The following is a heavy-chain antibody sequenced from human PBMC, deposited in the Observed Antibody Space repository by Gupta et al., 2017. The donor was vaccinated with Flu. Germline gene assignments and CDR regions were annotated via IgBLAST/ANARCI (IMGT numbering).Heavy chain of an antibody. V-gene: IGHV3-21*01. D-gene: IGHD2-21*02. CDR3: VRGAMWVTYYFDY. CDR2: ISYSGENI. J-gene: IGHJ4*02. Sequence: VRRAPGKGLEWVSIISYSGENIYYADSVRGRFTISRDNAGNSLYLQMNSLRAEDTAVYYCVRGAMWVTYYFDYWGQGILVTVSS.